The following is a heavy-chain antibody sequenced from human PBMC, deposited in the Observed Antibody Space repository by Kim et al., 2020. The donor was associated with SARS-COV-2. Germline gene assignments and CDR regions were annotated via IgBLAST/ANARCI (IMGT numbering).Heavy chain of an antibody. D-gene: IGHD4-4*01. J-gene: IGHJ4*02. Sequence: DSVKGRFTISRDNSKNTLYLQMNSLRAEDTAVYYCAKDLIGTVTTYVFDYWGQGTLVTVSS. V-gene: IGHV3-30*02. CDR3: AKDLIGTVTTYVFDY.